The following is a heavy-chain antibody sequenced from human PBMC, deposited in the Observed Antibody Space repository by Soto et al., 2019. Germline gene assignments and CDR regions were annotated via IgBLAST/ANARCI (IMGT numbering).Heavy chain of an antibody. V-gene: IGHV3-30-3*01. CDR3: ARVRITLVRGVLDYYGLDV. D-gene: IGHD3-10*01. CDR1: GFNFSIYA. Sequence: GGSLRLSCAASGFNFSIYAMHWVRQAPGKGLQWVAVISYDGSSKYYADSVKGRFTISRDNSKNTLYLQMSSLRPEDTAVYYCARVRITLVRGVLDYYGLDVWGPGTTVTVSS. J-gene: IGHJ6*02. CDR2: ISYDGSSK.